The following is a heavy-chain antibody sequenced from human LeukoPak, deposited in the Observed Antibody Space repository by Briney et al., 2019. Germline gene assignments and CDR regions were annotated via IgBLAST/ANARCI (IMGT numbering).Heavy chain of an antibody. CDR1: GFTFINYA. V-gene: IGHV3-23*01. J-gene: IGHJ6*03. CDR2: ISKNSDAT. D-gene: IGHD3-3*01. CDR3: AKSLTIFGVVHYYYMDV. Sequence: PGGSLRLSCAASGFTFINYAMNWVRQAPGKGLEWVSLISKNSDATYYAPSVKGRFTISRDNSKNMLYLQMNSLRAEDTALYYCAKSLTIFGVVHYYYMDVWGKGTTVTVSS.